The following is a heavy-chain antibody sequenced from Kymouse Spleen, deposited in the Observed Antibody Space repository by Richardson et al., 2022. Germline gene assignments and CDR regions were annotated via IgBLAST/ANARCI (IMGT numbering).Heavy chain of an antibody. D-gene: IGHD1-26*01. CDR2: IKQDGSEK. Sequence: EVQLVESGGGLVQPGGSLRLSCAASGFTFSSYWMSWVRQAPGKGLEWVANIKQDGSEKYYVDSVKGRFTISRDNAKNSLYLQMNSLRAEDTAVYYCARRGIVGAYNWFDPWGQGTLVTVSS. J-gene: IGHJ5*02. CDR1: GFTFSSYW. CDR3: ARRGIVGAYNWFDP. V-gene: IGHV3-7*01.